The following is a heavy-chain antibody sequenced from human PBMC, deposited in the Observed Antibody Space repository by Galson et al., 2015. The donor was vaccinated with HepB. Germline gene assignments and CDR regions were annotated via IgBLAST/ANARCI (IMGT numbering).Heavy chain of an antibody. Sequence: SVKVSCKASGYTFTSYLITWVRQAPGQGLEWMGWISTYNGSTNYTQKFQGRVTMTTDTSTSTAYMELRSLRSDDTAVYYCARGAAPGGDYWGQGALVTVSS. J-gene: IGHJ4*02. V-gene: IGHV1-18*04. CDR3: ARGAAPGGDY. D-gene: IGHD6-13*01. CDR1: GYTFTSYL. CDR2: ISTYNGST.